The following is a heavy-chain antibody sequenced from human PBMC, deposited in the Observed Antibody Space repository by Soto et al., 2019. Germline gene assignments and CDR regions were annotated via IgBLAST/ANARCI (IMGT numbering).Heavy chain of an antibody. V-gene: IGHV1-18*01. CDR1: GYTFTSYG. CDR3: ARDVLLGEDIVGAGVDP. D-gene: IGHD2-15*01. CDR2: ISAYNGNT. Sequence: QVQLVQSGAEVKKPGASVKVSCKASGYTFTSYGISWVRQAPGQGLEWMGWISAYNGNTNYAQKLQGRVTMTTDTSTRTAYMELRSLRSDDTAVYYCARDVLLGEDIVGAGVDPWGQGTLVTVSS. J-gene: IGHJ5*02.